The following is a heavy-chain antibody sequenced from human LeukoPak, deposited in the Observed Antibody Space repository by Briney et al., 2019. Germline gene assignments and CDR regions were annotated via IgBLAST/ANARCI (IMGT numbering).Heavy chain of an antibody. CDR2: ISYDGSNK. D-gene: IGHD6-6*01. CDR3: ARDLYSSSCFDY. J-gene: IGHJ4*02. Sequence: PSETLSLTCAVYGGSFSGYYWSWIRQAPGKGLEWVAVISYDGSNKYYADSVKGRFTISRDNSKNTLYLQMNSLRAEDTAVYYCARDLYSSSCFDYWGQGTLVTVSS. CDR1: GGSFSGYY. V-gene: IGHV3-30-3*01.